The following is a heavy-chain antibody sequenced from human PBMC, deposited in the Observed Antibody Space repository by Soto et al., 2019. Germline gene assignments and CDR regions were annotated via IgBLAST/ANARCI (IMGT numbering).Heavy chain of an antibody. CDR1: GGSISSYY. Sequence: SETLSLTCTVSGGSISSYYWSWIRQPPGKGLEWIGYIYYSGSTNYSPSLKSRVTISVDTSKNQFSLNLSSVTAADTAVYYCAREGVSSSWYYYYALDVWGQGTTVTVSS. CDR2: IYYSGST. V-gene: IGHV4-59*01. D-gene: IGHD6-13*01. CDR3: AREGVSSSWYYYYALDV. J-gene: IGHJ6*02.